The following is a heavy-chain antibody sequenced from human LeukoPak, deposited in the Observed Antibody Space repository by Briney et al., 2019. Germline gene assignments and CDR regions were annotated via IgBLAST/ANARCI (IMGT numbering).Heavy chain of an antibody. J-gene: IGHJ4*02. D-gene: IGHD6-13*01. V-gene: IGHV4-30-2*01. CDR1: GGSISSGGYY. CDR2: IYHSGST. CDR3: ARDRPGGSSLDY. Sequence: SETLSLTCTVSGGSISSGGYYWSWIRQPPGKGLEWIGYIYHSGSTYYDPSLKSRVTISVDRSKNQFSLKLSSVTAADTAVYYCARDRPGGSSLDYWGQGTLVTVSS.